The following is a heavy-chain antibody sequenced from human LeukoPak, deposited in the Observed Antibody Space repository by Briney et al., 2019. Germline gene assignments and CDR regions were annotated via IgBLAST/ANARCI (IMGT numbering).Heavy chain of an antibody. J-gene: IGHJ4*02. D-gene: IGHD2-15*01. CDR2: IYYSGST. Sequence: ASETLSLTCTVSGGSISSFYWSWIRQPPGKGLEWIGYIYYSGSTNYNPSLKSRITISVDTSKNQFSLKLSSVTAADTAVYYCARGVVAAPQTFDYWGQGTLVTVSS. V-gene: IGHV4-59*01. CDR1: GGSISSFY. CDR3: ARGVVAAPQTFDY.